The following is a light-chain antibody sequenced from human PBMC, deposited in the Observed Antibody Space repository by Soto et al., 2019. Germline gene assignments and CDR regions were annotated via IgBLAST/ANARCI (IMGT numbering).Light chain of an antibody. J-gene: IGLJ2*01. CDR1: NSDIGSYDL. Sequence: QSALTQPAPVSGSPGQSITISCTGTNSDIGSYDLVSWYQQHPGKAPKLMIYEVSKRPSGLSNRFSGSKSGNTASLTISGLQAEDGADYYCCSYAGTSALVFGGGTKLTVL. V-gene: IGLV2-23*02. CDR2: EVS. CDR3: CSYAGTSALV.